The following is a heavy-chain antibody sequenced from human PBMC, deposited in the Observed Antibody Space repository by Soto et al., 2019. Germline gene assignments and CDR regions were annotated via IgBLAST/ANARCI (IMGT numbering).Heavy chain of an antibody. CDR2: IIPIFGTA. CDR1: GGTFSSYA. Sequence: SVKASCKASGGTFSSYAISWVRQAPGQGLEWMGGIIPIFGTANYAQKFQGRVTITADESTSTAYMELSSLRSEDTAVYYCARDRSPYYYDSSGYYYPFDYWGQGTLVTVSS. J-gene: IGHJ4*02. D-gene: IGHD3-22*01. CDR3: ARDRSPYYYDSSGYYYPFDY. V-gene: IGHV1-69*13.